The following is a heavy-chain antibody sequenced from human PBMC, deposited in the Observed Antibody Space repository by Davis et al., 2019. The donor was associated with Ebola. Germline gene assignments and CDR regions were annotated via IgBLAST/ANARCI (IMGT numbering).Heavy chain of an antibody. CDR3: ARDSRLAGGSYYSLDY. Sequence: AASVKVSCKASGGTFSSYAISWVRQAPGQGLEWMGGIIPIFGTANYAQKFQGRVTVTADESTSTAYMELSSLRSEDTAVYYCARDSRLAGGSYYSLDYWGQGTLVTVSS. J-gene: IGHJ4*02. CDR2: IIPIFGTA. CDR1: GGTFSSYA. V-gene: IGHV1-69*13. D-gene: IGHD1-26*01.